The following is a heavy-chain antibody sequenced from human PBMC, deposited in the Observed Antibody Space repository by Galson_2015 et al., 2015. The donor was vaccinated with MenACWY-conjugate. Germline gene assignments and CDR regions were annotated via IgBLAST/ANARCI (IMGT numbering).Heavy chain of an antibody. CDR3: ARQGFNSGWYVFGY. CDR2: IYYSGTF. D-gene: IGHD6-19*01. Sequence: SETLSLTCTVSGGSISSGGYYWSWIRQHPGKGLEWIGSIYYSGTFYYNPSLKSRITMSVDTSKNQLSLKLTSVTAADTAVYYCARQGFNSGWYVFGYWGQGTLVTVSS. J-gene: IGHJ4*02. V-gene: IGHV4-39*01. CDR1: GGSISSGGYY.